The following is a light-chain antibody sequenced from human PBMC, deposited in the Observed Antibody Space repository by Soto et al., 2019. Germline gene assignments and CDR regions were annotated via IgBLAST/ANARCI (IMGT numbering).Light chain of an antibody. V-gene: IGLV2-14*01. Sequence: QSVLTQPASVSGSPGQSITISCTGTSSDVGGYNYVSWYQQHPGKAPKLMIYDVSNRPSGVSNRFSGSKSGNTASLTISGLQDEDEADYYCSSYTISSLYVFGTGTKVTVL. J-gene: IGLJ1*01. CDR3: SSYTISSLYV. CDR1: SSDVGGYNY. CDR2: DVS.